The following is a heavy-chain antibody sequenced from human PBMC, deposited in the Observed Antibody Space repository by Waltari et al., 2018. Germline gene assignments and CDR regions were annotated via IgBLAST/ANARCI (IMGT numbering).Heavy chain of an antibody. D-gene: IGHD3-22*01. Sequence: QVQLQESGPGLVKPSGTLSLTCAVSGGSISSTNWWSWVRQPPGKGLEWIGEIYHSGSTNYNPSLKSRVTISVDKSKNQFSLKLSSVTAADTAVYYCARGTYYYDSSGSRRYYFDYWGQGTLVTVSS. CDR3: ARGTYYYDSSGSRRYYFDY. V-gene: IGHV4-4*02. J-gene: IGHJ4*02. CDR1: GGSISSTNW. CDR2: IYHSGST.